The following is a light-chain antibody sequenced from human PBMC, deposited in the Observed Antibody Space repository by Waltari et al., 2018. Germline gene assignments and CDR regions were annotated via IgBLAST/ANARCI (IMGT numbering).Light chain of an antibody. CDR3: LHYGRSVYT. CDR2: GAS. CDR1: QGVSSSY. Sequence: EIVLTQSPGTLSFSPGERAALSCSASQGVSSSYVARYQQKPGQAPRLLIYGASTRPTGIPDRFSGSTSGTDFTLTISRLEPEDFAVYYCLHYGRSVYTFGQGTKLEIK. J-gene: IGKJ2*01. V-gene: IGKV3-20*01.